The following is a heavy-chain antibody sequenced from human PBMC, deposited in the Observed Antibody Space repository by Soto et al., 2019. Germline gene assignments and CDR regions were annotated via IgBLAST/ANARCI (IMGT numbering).Heavy chain of an antibody. Sequence: SGPTLVNPTQTLTLTCTFSGFSLSTSGMRVSWIRQPPGTALEWLARIDWDDDKFYSTSLKTRLTISKDTSKNQVVLTMTNMDPVDTATYYCARIQGDGYKSDSYYFDYWGQGTLVTVSS. CDR3: ARIQGDGYKSDSYYFDY. V-gene: IGHV2-70*04. CDR1: GFSLSTSGMR. D-gene: IGHD5-12*01. CDR2: IDWDDDK. J-gene: IGHJ4*02.